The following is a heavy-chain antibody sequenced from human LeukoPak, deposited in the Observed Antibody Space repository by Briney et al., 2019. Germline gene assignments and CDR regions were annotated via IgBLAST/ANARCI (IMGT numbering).Heavy chain of an antibody. CDR2: ISAYNGNT. J-gene: IGHJ4*02. D-gene: IGHD3-16*02. V-gene: IGHV1-18*01. CDR1: GYTFTSYG. CDR3: ARGYDYVWGSYRSDY. Sequence: GASVKVSCKASGYTFTSYGISWVRQAPGQGLEWMGWISAYNGNTNYAQKLQGRVTMTTDTSTSTAYMELRSLRSDDTAVYYCARGYDYVWGSYRSDYWGQGTLVTVSS.